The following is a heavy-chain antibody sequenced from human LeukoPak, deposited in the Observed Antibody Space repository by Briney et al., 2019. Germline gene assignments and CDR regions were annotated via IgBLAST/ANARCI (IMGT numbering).Heavy chain of an antibody. CDR1: GFTFSSYS. CDR3: ARDKLEGAIKLDY. V-gene: IGHV3-48*01. D-gene: IGHD3-10*01. Sequence: GGSLRLSRAASGFTFSSYSMNWVRQAPGKGLEWVSYISSSSSTIYYADSVKGRFTISRDNAKNSLYLQMNFLRAEDTAMYYCARDKLEGAIKLDYWGQGALVTVSS. CDR2: ISSSSSTI. J-gene: IGHJ4*02.